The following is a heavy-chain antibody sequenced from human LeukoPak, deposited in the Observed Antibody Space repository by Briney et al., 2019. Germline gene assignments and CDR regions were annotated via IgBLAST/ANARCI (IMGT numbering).Heavy chain of an antibody. CDR1: GFTFGDYA. D-gene: IGHD2-2*01. V-gene: IGHV3-49*04. Sequence: AGGSLRLSCTASGFTFGDYAMSWVRQAPGKGLEWVGFIRSKAYGGTTEYAASVKGRFTISRDDSKSIAYLQMNSLKTEDTAVYYCTRAGWAYCSSTSCLYYWGQGTLVTVSS. J-gene: IGHJ4*02. CDR3: TRAGWAYCSSTSCLYY. CDR2: IRSKAYGGTT.